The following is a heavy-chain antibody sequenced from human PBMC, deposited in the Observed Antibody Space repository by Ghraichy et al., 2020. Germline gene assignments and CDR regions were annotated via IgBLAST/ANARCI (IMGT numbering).Heavy chain of an antibody. CDR1: GFTVSSNY. J-gene: IGHJ4*02. CDR2: IYSGGST. CDR3: ARDLATTAFDY. Sequence: LSLTCAASGFTVSSNYMSWVRQAPGKGLEWVSVIYSGGSTYYADSVKGRFTISRDNSKNTLYLQMNSLRAEDTAVYYCARDLATTAFDYWGQGTLVTVSS. D-gene: IGHD5-12*01. V-gene: IGHV3-53*05.